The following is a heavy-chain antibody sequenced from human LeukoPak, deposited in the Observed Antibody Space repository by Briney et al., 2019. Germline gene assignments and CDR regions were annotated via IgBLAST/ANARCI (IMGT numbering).Heavy chain of an antibody. D-gene: IGHD1-26*01. Sequence: GGSLRLSCAASGFTFSSYAMSWVRQAPGKGLEWVSAISGSGGSTYYADSVKDRFTISRDNSKNALYLQMNSLRAEDTAVYYCAKGVVGATGPFDYWGQGTLVTVSS. J-gene: IGHJ4*02. CDR3: AKGVVGATGPFDY. V-gene: IGHV3-23*01. CDR1: GFTFSSYA. CDR2: ISGSGGST.